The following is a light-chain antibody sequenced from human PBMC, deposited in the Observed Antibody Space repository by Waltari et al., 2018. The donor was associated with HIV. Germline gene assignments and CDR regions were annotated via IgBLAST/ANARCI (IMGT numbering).Light chain of an antibody. V-gene: IGLV2-11*01. CDR1: FRDVGGYNF. Sequence: QSALTQPRSVSGSPGQSVTISCSGTFRDVGGYNFVSWYQQHSGKAPKLVIFDVNKRPSGVPDRFSGSKSGNPASLTVSWLQAEDEADYFCCSYAGSFTLLFGGGTNLAVL. CDR3: CSYAGSFTLL. CDR2: DVN. J-gene: IGLJ3*02.